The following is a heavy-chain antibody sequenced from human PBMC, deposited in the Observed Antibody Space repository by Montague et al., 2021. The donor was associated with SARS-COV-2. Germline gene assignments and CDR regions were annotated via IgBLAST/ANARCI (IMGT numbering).Heavy chain of an antibody. V-gene: IGHV4-4*02. CDR3: ATLSRRTAAGTRDYFGLDV. Sequence: SETLSLACRVSGDSISTSTWWTWVRQTPGKGLEWIGEIFHSGTINYNPSLKSRVSISVDKSNNQFSLRLSSLIAADTAVYYCATLSRRTAAGTRDYFGLDVWGRGTTVAVSS. CDR1: GDSISTSTW. D-gene: IGHD6-13*01. CDR2: IFHSGTI. J-gene: IGHJ6*02.